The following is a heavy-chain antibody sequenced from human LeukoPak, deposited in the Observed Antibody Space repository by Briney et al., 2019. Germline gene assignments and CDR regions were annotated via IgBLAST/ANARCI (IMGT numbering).Heavy chain of an antibody. CDR2: IYYSGST. CDR1: GGSISSYY. D-gene: IGHD4-17*01. V-gene: IGHV4-59*08. Sequence: SETLSLTCTVSGGSISSYYWSWIRQPPGKGLEWIGYIYYSGSTNYNPSLKSRVTISADTSKNQFSLKLSSVTAADTAVYYCAGLQPYGDYWNYFDYWGQGTMVTVSS. J-gene: IGHJ4*02. CDR3: AGLQPYGDYWNYFDY.